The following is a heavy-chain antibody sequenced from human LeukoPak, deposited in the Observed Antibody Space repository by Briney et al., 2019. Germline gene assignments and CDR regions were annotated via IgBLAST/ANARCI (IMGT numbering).Heavy chain of an antibody. CDR1: GGSIRSGSYY. J-gene: IGHJ5*02. D-gene: IGHD3-10*01. CDR2: IYYSGST. V-gene: IGHV4-39*07. Sequence: SETLSLTCTVSGGSIRSGSYYWGWIRQSPGKGLECIGSIYYSGSTYYNPSLKSRVTISVDRSKNQFSLKLSSVTAADTAVYYCARGRHYYGSGSSNWFDPWGQGTLVTVSS. CDR3: ARGRHYYGSGSSNWFDP.